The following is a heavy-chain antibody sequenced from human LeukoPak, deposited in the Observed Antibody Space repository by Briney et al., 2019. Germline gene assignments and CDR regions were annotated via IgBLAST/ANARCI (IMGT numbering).Heavy chain of an antibody. CDR3: ARDPGASSFDY. Sequence: PGGSLELSCVASGLTCGSVWMSWVGQAPGKGLEFVANIDQDGSVRNYVDSVKGRFIISRDNAKNSLYLQMDSLRAEDTAGYFCARDPGASSFDYWGLGTPVTVSS. CDR1: GLTCGSVW. J-gene: IGHJ4*02. CDR2: IDQDGSVR. V-gene: IGHV3-7*01. D-gene: IGHD3-10*01.